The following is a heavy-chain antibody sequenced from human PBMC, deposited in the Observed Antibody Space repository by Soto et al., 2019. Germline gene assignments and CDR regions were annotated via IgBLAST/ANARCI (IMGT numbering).Heavy chain of an antibody. Sequence: ASVKVSCKASGYTFTSYGISWVRQAPGQGLEWMGWISAYNGNTNYAQKLQGRVTMTTVTSTSTVYMVLRSLRSYDTFVYYCARGSRWELLPNFDYWGEGTLVTVSS. V-gene: IGHV1-18*01. J-gene: IGHJ4*02. D-gene: IGHD1-26*01. CDR3: ARGSRWELLPNFDY. CDR1: GYTFTSYG. CDR2: ISAYNGNT.